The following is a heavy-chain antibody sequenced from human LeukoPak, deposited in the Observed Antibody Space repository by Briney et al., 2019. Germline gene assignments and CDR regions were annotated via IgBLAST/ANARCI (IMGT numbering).Heavy chain of an antibody. V-gene: IGHV3-7*01. CDR2: IKQDGSEK. CDR3: ARGFDY. CDR1: GFTFSSSW. J-gene: IGHJ4*02. Sequence: GGSLRLSCSASGFTFSSSWMNWVRQAPGKGLEWVVNIKQDGSEKNYVDSGKGRFTISRDNSKNTLYLQMNSLRAEDTAVYYCARGFDYWGQGTLVTVSS.